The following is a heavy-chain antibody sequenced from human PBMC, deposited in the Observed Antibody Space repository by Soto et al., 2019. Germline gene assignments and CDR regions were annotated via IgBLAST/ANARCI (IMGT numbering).Heavy chain of an antibody. CDR3: AKDSGSWYYFDY. CDR2: ISGSGGST. Sequence: GESLRLSCAASGFIFNNYWMSWVRQAPGKGLEWVSAISGSGGSTYYADSVKGRFTISRDNSKNTLYLQMNSLRAEDTAVYYCAKDSGSWYYFDYWGQGTLVTVSS. J-gene: IGHJ4*02. D-gene: IGHD6-13*01. V-gene: IGHV3-23*01. CDR1: GFIFNNYW.